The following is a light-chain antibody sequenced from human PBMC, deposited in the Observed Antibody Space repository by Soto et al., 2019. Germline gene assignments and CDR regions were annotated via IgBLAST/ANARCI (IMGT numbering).Light chain of an antibody. CDR2: DAS. CDR3: QQGSNWPQIT. V-gene: IGKV3-11*01. CDR1: QSVSSY. J-gene: IGKJ5*01. Sequence: EIVLTQSPATLSLSPGERATLSCRASQSVSSYLAWYQQKPGQAPRLLIYDASNRATGIPARFSGSGSGTDFPCTTRSLEPEDFAVYYCQQGSNWPQITFGQGTRLEIK.